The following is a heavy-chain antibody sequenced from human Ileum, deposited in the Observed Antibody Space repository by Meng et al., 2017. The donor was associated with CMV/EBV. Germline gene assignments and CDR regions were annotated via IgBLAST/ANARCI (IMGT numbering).Heavy chain of an antibody. J-gene: IGHJ4*02. V-gene: IGHV4-4*07. CDR2: IYITGRT. CDR1: GCSVTSHW. CDR3: TRDLLVAAAAVFDS. Sequence: QLQLPVSGPGLEKPSETLSLTCTVSGCSVTSHWWSWIRQSAGKGLEWIGRIYITGRTNYNPSLKSRVTLSIDKSKDQFSLRLNSVTAADTAVYYCTRDLLVAAAAVFDSWGQGTLVTVSS. D-gene: IGHD6-13*01.